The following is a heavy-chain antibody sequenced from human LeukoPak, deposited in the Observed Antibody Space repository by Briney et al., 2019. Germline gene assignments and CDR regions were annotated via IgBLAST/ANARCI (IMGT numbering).Heavy chain of an antibody. CDR3: AGLVGRYSSGLYYYYFDY. D-gene: IGHD3-22*01. CDR1: GGSISSGSYY. CDR2: IYYSGST. J-gene: IGHJ4*02. Sequence: SQTLSLTCTVSGGSISSGSYYWSWIRQHPGKGLEWIGYIYYSGSTYYHPSLKSRVTISVDTSKNQFSLKLSSVTAADTAVYYCAGLVGRYSSGLYYYYFDYWGQGTLVTVSS. V-gene: IGHV4-31*03.